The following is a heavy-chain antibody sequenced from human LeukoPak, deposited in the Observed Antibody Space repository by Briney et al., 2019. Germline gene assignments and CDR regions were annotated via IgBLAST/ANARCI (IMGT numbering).Heavy chain of an antibody. CDR1: GYTFTSYA. Sequence: ASVKVSCKASGYTFTSYAMNWVRQAPGQGLEWMGWINTNTGNPTYAQGFTGRFVFSLDTSVSTAYLQISSLKAEDTAVYYCARGEYYDILTGYYTSAEYFQHWGQGTLVTVSS. J-gene: IGHJ1*01. V-gene: IGHV7-4-1*02. CDR3: ARGEYYDILTGYYTSAEYFQH. CDR2: INTNTGNP. D-gene: IGHD3-9*01.